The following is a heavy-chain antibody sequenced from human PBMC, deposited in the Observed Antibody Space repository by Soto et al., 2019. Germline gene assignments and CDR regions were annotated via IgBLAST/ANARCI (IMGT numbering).Heavy chain of an antibody. D-gene: IGHD7-27*01. CDR2: INPNSGGT. CDR3: ARATGATGDGRFDAFDI. V-gene: IGHV1-2*04. Sequence: ASVKVSCKASGYTFTGYYMHWVRQAPGQGLEWMGWINPNSGGTNYAQKFQGWVTMTRDTSISTAYMELSRLRSADTAVYYCARATGATGDGRFDAFDIWGQGTMVTVSS. J-gene: IGHJ3*02. CDR1: GYTFTGYY.